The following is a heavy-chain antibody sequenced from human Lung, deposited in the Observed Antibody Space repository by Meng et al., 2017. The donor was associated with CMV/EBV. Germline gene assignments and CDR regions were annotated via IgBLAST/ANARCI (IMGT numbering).Heavy chain of an antibody. V-gene: IGHV3-30*02. D-gene: IGHD2-2*01. CDR2: ITSDGNDK. CDR3: AGQYSTTYSFYFDY. J-gene: IGHJ4*02. Sequence: SCVVSGLTFSSYDIHWVRQAPGKGLEWVALITSDGNDKYYADSVKGRFTISRDNSKNTLYLQMHSLGGDDTAVYYCAGQYSTTYSFYFDYLGQGXLVTVSS. CDR1: GLTFSSYD.